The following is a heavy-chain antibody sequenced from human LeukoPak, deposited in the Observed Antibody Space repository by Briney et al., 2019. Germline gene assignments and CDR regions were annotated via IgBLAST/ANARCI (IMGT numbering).Heavy chain of an antibody. J-gene: IGHJ4*02. V-gene: IGHV3-30*02. D-gene: IGHD3-10*01. Sequence: GGSLRLSCAASGFSFSSYGMHWVRQAPGKGLEWVAVIWYDGSNKYYADSVKGRFTISRDNSKNTLFLQMNSLRAEDTAVYYCAKDVGSGSFYRPFDYWGQGTLVTASS. CDR3: AKDVGSGSFYRPFDY. CDR1: GFSFSSYG. CDR2: IWYDGSNK.